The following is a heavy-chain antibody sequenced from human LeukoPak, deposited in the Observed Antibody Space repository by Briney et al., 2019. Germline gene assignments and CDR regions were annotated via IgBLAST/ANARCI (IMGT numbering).Heavy chain of an antibody. V-gene: IGHV3-43*01. J-gene: IGHJ4*02. CDR3: AKGAISGYDY. D-gene: IGHD5-12*01. CDR1: GFTFSSYT. CDR2: ITWDAGST. Sequence: PGGSLRLSCAASGFTFSSYTMHWVRHAPGKGLEWVSLITWDAGSTYYADSVKGRFTISRDNRKNSLYLQMNSLRTEDTAFYYCAKGAISGYDYWGQGNLVTVSS.